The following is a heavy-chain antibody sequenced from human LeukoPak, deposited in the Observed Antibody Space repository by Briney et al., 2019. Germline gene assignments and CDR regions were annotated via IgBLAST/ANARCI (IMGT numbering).Heavy chain of an antibody. J-gene: IGHJ4*02. D-gene: IGHD3-22*01. CDR1: GFLFSRYA. CDR2: ISYDGNIK. Sequence: GGSLRLSCAASGFLFSRYAMRWVRQAPGKGLEWVAVISYDGNIKYYADAVKGRFTISRDNSKNTLYLQMNSLRAGDTAVYYCATPQGPARYDTSGQESFDYWGQGTLVTVSS. V-gene: IGHV3-30-3*01. CDR3: ATPQGPARYDTSGQESFDY.